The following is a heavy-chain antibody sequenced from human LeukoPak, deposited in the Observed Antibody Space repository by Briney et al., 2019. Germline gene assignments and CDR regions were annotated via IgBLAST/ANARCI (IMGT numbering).Heavy chain of an antibody. V-gene: IGHV3-74*01. J-gene: IGHJ4*02. CDR1: SIRFADHW. CDR2: SDRDGVVR. D-gene: IGHD3-3*01. Sequence: RGSLRLSCVGSSIRFADHWMLWVRQVPGKPPAWVARSDRDGVVREYADSVKGRFTIPSDNARNTIHLEMNRLKVEDTAIYYCVASRWSGALDFWGQGSLVTVSS. CDR3: VASRWSGALDF.